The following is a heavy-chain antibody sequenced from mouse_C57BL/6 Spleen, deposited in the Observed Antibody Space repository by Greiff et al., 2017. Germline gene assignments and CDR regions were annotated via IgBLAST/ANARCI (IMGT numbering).Heavy chain of an antibody. CDR1: GYAFSSSW. CDR2: IYPGDGDT. Sequence: VQLQQSGPELVKPGASVKISCKASGYAFSSSWMNWVKQRPGKGLEWIGRIYPGDGDTNYNGKFKGKATLTADKSSSTAYMQLSSLTSEDSAVYFCARDVECAYGGQGTLVTVSA. J-gene: IGHJ3*01. CDR3: ARDVECAY. V-gene: IGHV1-82*01.